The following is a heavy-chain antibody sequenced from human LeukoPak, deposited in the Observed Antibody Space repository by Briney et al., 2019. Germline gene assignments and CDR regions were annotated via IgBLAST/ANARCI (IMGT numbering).Heavy chain of an antibody. D-gene: IGHD6-6*01. V-gene: IGHV3-23*01. J-gene: IGHJ5*02. Sequence: GGSLRLSCAASGFTFSSYGMSWVRQAPGTALEWVSGISSGGGNTYYADSVKGRFTISRDNAKNSLYLQMNSLRAEDTAVYYCARDAAQNWFDPWGQGTLVTVSS. CDR2: ISSGGGNT. CDR3: ARDAAQNWFDP. CDR1: GFTFSSYG.